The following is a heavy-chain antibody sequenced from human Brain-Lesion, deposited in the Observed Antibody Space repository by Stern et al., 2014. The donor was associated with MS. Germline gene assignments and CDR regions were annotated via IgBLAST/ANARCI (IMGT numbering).Heavy chain of an antibody. CDR2: VDPEDGET. CDR1: GYTLTELS. D-gene: IGHD6-13*01. V-gene: IGHV1-24*01. J-gene: IGHJ6*02. Sequence: QVQLVESGAEVKKPGASVKVSCKVSGYTLTELSMHWGRQAPGKGLEWMGSVDPEDGETIYAQKFQGRVPMTEDTSTDTAYMELSSLRSEDTAVYYCSTGDFRQQLVPGPYYFYGMDVWGQGTTVTVSS. CDR3: STGDFRQQLVPGPYYFYGMDV.